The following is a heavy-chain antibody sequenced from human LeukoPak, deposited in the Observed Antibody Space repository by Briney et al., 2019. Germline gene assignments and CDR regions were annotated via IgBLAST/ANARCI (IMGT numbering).Heavy chain of an antibody. V-gene: IGHV3-49*04. D-gene: IGHD5-18*01. CDR3: SRGPIQLWVHNGVDV. Sequence: PGGSLSLSCTTSGFNFGDHAMTWVRQAPGKGLEWVGFIRSKAYRGTTEYAASVKGRFTISRDDSKSVVYLQMSSLKSEDTAVYYCSRGPIQLWVHNGVDVWGQGTTVTVSS. CDR1: GFNFGDHA. CDR2: IRSKAYRGTT. J-gene: IGHJ6*02.